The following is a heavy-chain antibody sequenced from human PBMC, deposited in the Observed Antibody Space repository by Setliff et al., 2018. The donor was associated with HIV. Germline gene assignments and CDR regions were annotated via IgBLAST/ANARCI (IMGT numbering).Heavy chain of an antibody. CDR2: IKHGGSA. CDR1: AGSFSVSY. Sequence: SETLSLTCAVYAGSFSVSYWSWIRQPPGKGLEWIGDIKHGGSANYNPSLRGRVTISVDTSKNQLSLTLISMTAADTAVYYCATSYNFWNDAPDSWGRGTLVTVSS. J-gene: IGHJ4*02. D-gene: IGHD3-3*01. V-gene: IGHV4-34*01. CDR3: ATSYNFWNDAPDS.